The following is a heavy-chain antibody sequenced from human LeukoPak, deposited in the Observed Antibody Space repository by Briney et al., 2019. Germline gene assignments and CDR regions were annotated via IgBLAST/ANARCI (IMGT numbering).Heavy chain of an antibody. CDR1: GFTFSDAW. CDR2: IKAKSQGATT. J-gene: IGHJ3*01. V-gene: IGHV3-15*01. CDR3: TTGFCPSKACHWDDAFAV. D-gene: IGHD1-26*01. Sequence: GGSLRLSCAVSGFTFSDAWITWVRQAPGRGLEWVGRIKAKSQGATTDYATSVKGRFTISRDDSNNMVSLQMNSLKREDAAIYYCTTGFCPSKACHWDDAFAVWGQGTTVTVSS.